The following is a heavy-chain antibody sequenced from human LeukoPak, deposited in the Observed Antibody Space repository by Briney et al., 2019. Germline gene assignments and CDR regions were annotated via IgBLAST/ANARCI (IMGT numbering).Heavy chain of an antibody. CDR3: ARESVLRFLEWLSYDTSFDY. Sequence: GSSLRLSCAASGFTFSSYAMHWVRQAPGKGLEWVAVISYEGSNKYYADSVKGRLTISRDNSKNTLYLQMNRLRAEDTAVYYCARESVLRFLEWLSYDTSFDYWGQGTLVTVSS. CDR1: GFTFSSYA. J-gene: IGHJ4*02. CDR2: ISYEGSNK. D-gene: IGHD3-3*01. V-gene: IGHV3-30*04.